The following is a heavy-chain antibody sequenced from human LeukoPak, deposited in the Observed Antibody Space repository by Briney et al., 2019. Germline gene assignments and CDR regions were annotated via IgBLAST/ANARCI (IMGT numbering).Heavy chain of an antibody. CDR3: AREYCGGDCYQGYYGMDV. D-gene: IGHD2-21*02. CDR1: GFTFSSYW. V-gene: IGHV3-7*01. Sequence: GGSLRLSCAASGFTFSSYWMSWVRQAPGKGLEWVANIKQDGSEKYYVDSVKVRFTISRDNAKNSLYLQMNSLRAEDTAVYYCAREYCGGDCYQGYYGMDVWGQGTTVTVSS. CDR2: IKQDGSEK. J-gene: IGHJ6*02.